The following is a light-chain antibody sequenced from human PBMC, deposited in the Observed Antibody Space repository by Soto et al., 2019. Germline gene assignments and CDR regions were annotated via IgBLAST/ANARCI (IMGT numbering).Light chain of an antibody. CDR1: SSDIGAYNY. J-gene: IGLJ1*01. V-gene: IGLV2-14*01. CDR2: DVS. Sequence: QSVLTQPASVSGSPGQSITISCSGTSSDIGAYNYVSWHQQHPGKVPKIMIYDVSSRPSGVSNRFSGSKSGNTASLTISGLQAEDEADYCCSSYTTSNSHVFGGGTKVTV. CDR3: SSYTTSNSHV.